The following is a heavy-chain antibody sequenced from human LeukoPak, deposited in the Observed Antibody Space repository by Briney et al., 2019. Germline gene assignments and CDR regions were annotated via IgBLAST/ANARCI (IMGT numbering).Heavy chain of an antibody. Sequence: GGSLRLSCAASGFTFSNYAMAWVPQAPGKGLEWVSVISNVGGRTYYADSVKGRFTISRDTSKNTLYLQMNSLRVEGTAIYYCARTDRTGALGRFRMRSDAFDIWGQGTMVTVSS. CDR1: GFTFSNYA. D-gene: IGHD3-3*01. CDR3: ARTDRTGALGRFRMRSDAFDI. J-gene: IGHJ3*02. CDR2: ISNVGGRT. V-gene: IGHV3-23*01.